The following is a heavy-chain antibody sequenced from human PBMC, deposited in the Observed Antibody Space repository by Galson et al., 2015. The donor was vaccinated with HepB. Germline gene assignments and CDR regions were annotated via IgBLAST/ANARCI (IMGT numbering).Heavy chain of an antibody. CDR3: AKDDRSYYVYYYYGMDV. Sequence: SLRLSCAASGFTFSSYGVHWVRQAPGKGLEWVALISYDGSNKYYADSVKGRFTISRDNSKNTLYLQMNSLRAEDTAVYYCAKDDRSYYVYYYYGMDVWGQGTTVTVSS. CDR2: ISYDGSNK. D-gene: IGHD1-26*01. V-gene: IGHV3-30*18. CDR1: GFTFSSYG. J-gene: IGHJ6*02.